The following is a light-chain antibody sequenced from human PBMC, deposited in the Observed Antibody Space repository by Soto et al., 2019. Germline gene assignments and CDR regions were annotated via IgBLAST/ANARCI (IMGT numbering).Light chain of an antibody. CDR2: EVN. CDR1: SSDVGGYNF. V-gene: IGLV2-14*01. J-gene: IGLJ3*02. Sequence: QSALTQPASVSGSPGQSITISCTGTSSDVGGYNFVSWYQQHPGKAPRLMIFEVNNRPSGVSDRFSGSKSGNTASLTISGLQAEDEADYYCSSYTLSSTLVVFGGGTKLTV. CDR3: SSYTLSSTLVV.